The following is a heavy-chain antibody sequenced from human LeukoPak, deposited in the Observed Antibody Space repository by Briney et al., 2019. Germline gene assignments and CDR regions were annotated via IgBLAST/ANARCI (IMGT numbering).Heavy chain of an antibody. CDR3: ARDVLVVVPAATSYYYYMDV. J-gene: IGHJ6*03. CDR1: GYTFTGYY. Sequence: ASVKVSCKASGYTFTGYYMHWLRQAPGQGLEWMGWINPNSGGTNYAQKFQGRVTMTRDTSISTAYMELSRLRSDDTAVYYCARDVLVVVPAATSYYYYMDVWGKGTTVTVSS. V-gene: IGHV1-2*02. D-gene: IGHD2-2*01. CDR2: INPNSGGT.